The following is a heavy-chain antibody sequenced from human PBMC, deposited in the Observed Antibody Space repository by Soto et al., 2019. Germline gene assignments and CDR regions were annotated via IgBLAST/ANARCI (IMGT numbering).Heavy chain of an antibody. CDR2: IWYDGSNQ. V-gene: IGHV3-33*01. J-gene: IGHJ4*02. CDR1: GFTFSTYC. D-gene: IGHD3-10*01. Sequence: XGSLRLTCAPSGFTFSTYCMHWVRQAPGKGLEWVAVIWYDGSNQYYADSVKGRFTISRDNSKNMLYLQMNSLRAEDTAVYYCARDLGELNYGSAYFDDWGQGTPVTVSS. CDR3: ARDLGELNYGSAYFDD.